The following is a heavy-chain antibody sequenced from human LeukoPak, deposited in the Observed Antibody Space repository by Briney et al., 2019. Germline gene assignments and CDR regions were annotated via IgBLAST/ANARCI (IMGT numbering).Heavy chain of an antibody. CDR2: ISSSSSYI. V-gene: IGHV3-21*01. CDR1: GFTFSGYT. J-gene: IGHJ4*02. D-gene: IGHD2-2*01. CDR3: ARALYCSSTSRYADY. Sequence: GGSLRLSCAASGFTFSGYTMNWVRQAPGKGLEWVSSISSSSSYIYYADSVKGRFTISRDNAKNSLYLQMNSLRAEDTAVYYCARALYCSSTSRYADYWGQGTLVTVSS.